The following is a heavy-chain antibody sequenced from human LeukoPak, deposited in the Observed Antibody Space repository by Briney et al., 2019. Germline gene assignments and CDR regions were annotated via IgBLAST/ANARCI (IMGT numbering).Heavy chain of an antibody. CDR2: ISSSGSTI. CDR1: GFTFSDYY. V-gene: IGHV3-11*04. Sequence: GGSLRLSCAASGFTFSDYYMSWIRQAPGKGLEWVSYISSSGSTIYYADSVKGRFTISRDNSKNTLYLQMNSLRAEDTAVYYCARDVQASYSGSYYSMDVWGQGTTVTVSS. CDR3: ARDVQASYSGSYYSMDV. D-gene: IGHD1-26*01. J-gene: IGHJ6*02.